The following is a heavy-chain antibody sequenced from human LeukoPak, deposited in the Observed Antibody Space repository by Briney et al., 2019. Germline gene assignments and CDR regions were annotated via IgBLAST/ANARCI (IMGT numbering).Heavy chain of an antibody. J-gene: IGHJ4*02. V-gene: IGHV1-2*02. Sequence: GASVKVSCKASGYTFTRYYMHWVRQAPGQGLEWMGWINPNSGGTNYAQKFQGRVTMTRDTSISTAYMELSRLRSDDTAVYYCARGHTHTYYYDSSGYSDLDYWGQGTLVTVSS. CDR1: GYTFTRYY. CDR3: ARGHTHTYYYDSSGYSDLDY. D-gene: IGHD3-22*01. CDR2: INPNSGGT.